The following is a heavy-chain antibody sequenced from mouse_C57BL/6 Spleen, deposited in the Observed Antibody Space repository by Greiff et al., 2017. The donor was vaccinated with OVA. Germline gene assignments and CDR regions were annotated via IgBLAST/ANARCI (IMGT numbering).Heavy chain of an antibody. D-gene: IGHD1-1*01. V-gene: IGHV1-80*01. J-gene: IGHJ3*01. CDR2: IYPGDGDT. Sequence: VQLQQSGAELVKPGASVKISCKASGYAFSSYWMNWVKQRPGKGLEWIGQIYPGDGDTNYNGKFKGKATLTADKSSSTAYMQLSSLTSEDSAVYFCAREGDLRFTTVVAKGFAYWGQGTLVTVSA. CDR3: AREGDLRFTTVVAKGFAY. CDR1: GYAFSSYW.